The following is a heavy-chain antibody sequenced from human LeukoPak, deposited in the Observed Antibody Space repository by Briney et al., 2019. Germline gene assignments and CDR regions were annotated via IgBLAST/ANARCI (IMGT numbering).Heavy chain of an antibody. CDR3: ARGPLSVGALMFDY. CDR2: IGSSGGGI. J-gene: IGHJ4*02. V-gene: IGHV3-23*01. Sequence: GGSLRLSCAASGFTFSTYTMYWVRHPPGKRLEWVSIIGSSGGGIHYADSVKGRFTITRDNSKNALYLQMNSLRVEDTAVYYCARGPLSVGALMFDYWGQGTLVTVSS. D-gene: IGHD1-26*01. CDR1: GFTFSTYT.